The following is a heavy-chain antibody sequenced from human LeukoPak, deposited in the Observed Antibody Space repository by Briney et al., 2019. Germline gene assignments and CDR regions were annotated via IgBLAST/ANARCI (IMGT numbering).Heavy chain of an antibody. J-gene: IGHJ3*02. CDR3: AKALGGSTSCYGNI. CDR1: GFTFSSYA. Sequence: GGSLRLSCAASGFTFSSYAMSWVRQAPGKGLEWVSAISGSGGSTYYADSVKGRFTTSRDNSKNTLYLQMNSLRAEDTAVYYCAKALGGSTSCYGNIWGQGTMVTVSS. V-gene: IGHV3-23*01. CDR2: ISGSGGST. D-gene: IGHD2-2*01.